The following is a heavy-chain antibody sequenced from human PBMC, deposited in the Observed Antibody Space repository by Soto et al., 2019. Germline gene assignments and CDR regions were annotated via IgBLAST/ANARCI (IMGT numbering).Heavy chain of an antibody. CDR2: INHSGGT. CDR1: GGSFSAYY. V-gene: IGHV4-34*01. Sequence: SETLSLTCAVYGGSFSAYYWSWIRQPPGKGLEWIGEINHSGGTSYNPSLKSRVTISVDASKSQFSLKLTSVTAADRAVYYCARDKCSGGSCGNWFDPWGQGTLVTVSS. D-gene: IGHD2-15*01. J-gene: IGHJ5*02. CDR3: ARDKCSGGSCGNWFDP.